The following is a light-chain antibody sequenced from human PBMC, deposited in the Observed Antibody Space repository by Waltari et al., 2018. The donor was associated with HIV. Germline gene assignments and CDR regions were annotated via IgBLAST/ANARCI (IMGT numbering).Light chain of an antibody. CDR2: VGTGGIVG. CDR3: GADHGSGSNFVSV. CDR1: SGHSHYT. J-gene: IGLJ2*01. V-gene: IGLV9-49*01. Sequence: QPVLTQSPSASASLGASVTLTCTLSSGHSHYTVDWSQQRQGKGPRFVMRVGTGGIVGSNGDGIPDRFSVLGSGLNRSLTIKNIQEEDESVYHCGADHGSGSNFVSVFGGGTKLTVL.